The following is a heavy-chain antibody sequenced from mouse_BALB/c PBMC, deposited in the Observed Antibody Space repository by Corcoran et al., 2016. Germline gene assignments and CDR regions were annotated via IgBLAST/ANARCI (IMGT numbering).Heavy chain of an antibody. CDR2: INTYTGEP. CDR1: GYTFTNYG. D-gene: IGHD3-3*01. CDR3: ARGTHYFDY. V-gene: IGHV9-3-1*01. J-gene: IGHJ2*01. Sequence: QIQLVQSGPELKKPGETVKISCKASGYTFTNYGMNWVKQAPGKGLKWMGWINTYTGEPTYADDFKGRFAFSLETSASTAYLQINNLKNEDPATYFCARGTHYFDYWGQGTTLTVSS.